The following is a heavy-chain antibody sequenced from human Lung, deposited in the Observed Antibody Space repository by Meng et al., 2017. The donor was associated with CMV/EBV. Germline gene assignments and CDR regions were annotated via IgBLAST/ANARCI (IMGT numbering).Heavy chain of an antibody. CDR3: SIYCSGGSCYSDAFDI. CDR2: IRYDGSNK. V-gene: IGHV3-30*02. CDR1: GFTFSSYG. J-gene: IGHJ3*02. D-gene: IGHD2-15*01. Sequence: GESLKISCAASGFTFSSYGMHWVRQAPGKGLEWVAFIRYDGSNKYYADSVKGRFTISRDNSKNTLYLQMNSLRAEDTAVYYCSIYCSGGSCYSDAFDIWGQGTMVXVSS.